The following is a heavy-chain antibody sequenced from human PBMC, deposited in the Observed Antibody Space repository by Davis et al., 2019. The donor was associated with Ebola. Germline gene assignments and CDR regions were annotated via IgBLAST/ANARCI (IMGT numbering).Heavy chain of an antibody. D-gene: IGHD5-18*01. V-gene: IGHV3-33*01. J-gene: IGHJ6*02. CDR3: ARDLRIQLYDGYYSYYYVMDV. CDR2: IWYDGSNK. CDR1: GFTFSRYG. Sequence: GGSLRLSCAASGFTFSRYGLHWVRQAPGKVLEWVAVIWYDGSNKYYADSVKGRLTISRDNSKNTLYLQMNSLRAEDTAVYYCARDLRIQLYDGYYSYYYVMDVWGQGTTVTVSS.